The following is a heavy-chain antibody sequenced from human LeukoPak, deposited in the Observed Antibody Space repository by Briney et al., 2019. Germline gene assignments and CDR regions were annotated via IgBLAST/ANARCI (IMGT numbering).Heavy chain of an antibody. CDR1: GFTFSSYW. CDR3: ARNYYGSGSYHNAPFFDF. Sequence: GGSVRLSCATSGFTFSSYWMHWVRQAPGKGLVWVSGINSDGSTTTYADSVKGRFTISRDNARNTLYLEMNSRRADDTAVYYCARNYYGSGSYHNAPFFDFWGQGTLVTVSS. CDR2: INSDGSTT. D-gene: IGHD3-10*01. J-gene: IGHJ4*02. V-gene: IGHV3-74*03.